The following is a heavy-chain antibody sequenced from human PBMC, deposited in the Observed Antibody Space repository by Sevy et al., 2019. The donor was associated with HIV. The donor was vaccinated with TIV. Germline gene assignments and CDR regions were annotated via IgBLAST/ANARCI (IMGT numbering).Heavy chain of an antibody. Sequence: SETLSLTCTVSGGSITDKKYYWAWIRQPPGKGLEWIGSISYGGSTYYNPSLQSRVTLSVDTCKNQSSLNLSSVTAADTAKYYCARRVAAAGQGNEYFQHWGRGPLVTVSS. J-gene: IGHJ1*01. CDR1: GGSITDKKYY. CDR3: ARRVAAAGQGNEYFQH. V-gene: IGHV4-39*01. D-gene: IGHD6-13*01. CDR2: ISYGGST.